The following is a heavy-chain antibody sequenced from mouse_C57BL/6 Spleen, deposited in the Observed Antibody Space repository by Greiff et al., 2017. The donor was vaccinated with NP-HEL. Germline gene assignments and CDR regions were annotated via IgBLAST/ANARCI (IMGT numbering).Heavy chain of an antibody. Sequence: VQLQQSGAELMKPGASVKLSCKATGYTFTGYWIEWVKQRPGHGLEWIGEILPGSGSTNYNEKFKGKATFTADTSSNTAYMQLSSLTTEDSAIYYCAGRSLYYYGSSPWFAYWGQGTLVTVSA. CDR1: GYTFTGYW. V-gene: IGHV1-9*01. D-gene: IGHD1-1*01. CDR3: AGRSLYYYGSSPWFAY. J-gene: IGHJ3*01. CDR2: ILPGSGST.